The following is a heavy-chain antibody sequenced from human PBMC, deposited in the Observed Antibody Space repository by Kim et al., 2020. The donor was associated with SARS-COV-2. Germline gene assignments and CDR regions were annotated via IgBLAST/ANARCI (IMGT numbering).Heavy chain of an antibody. J-gene: IGHJ4*02. CDR3: TRDYGGTDYFDY. Sequence: ANSASVKGRFTISRDDSKNTAYLQMNSLKTEDTAVYFCTRDYGGTDYFDYWGQGTLVTVSS. D-gene: IGHD4-17*01. V-gene: IGHV3-73*01.